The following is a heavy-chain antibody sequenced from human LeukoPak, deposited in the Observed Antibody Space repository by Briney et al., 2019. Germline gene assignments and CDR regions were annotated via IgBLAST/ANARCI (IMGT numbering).Heavy chain of an antibody. CDR2: IYHSGST. CDR1: GGSISSGGYS. CDR3: ARALGGSPYYYYYGMDV. Sequence: SETLSLTCAVSGGSISSGGYSWSWIRQPPGKGLEWIGYIYHSGSTYYDPSLKSRVTISVDRSKNQFSLKLSSVTAADTAVYYCARALGGSPYYYYYGMDVWGQGTTVTVSS. J-gene: IGHJ6*02. D-gene: IGHD3-10*01. V-gene: IGHV4-30-2*01.